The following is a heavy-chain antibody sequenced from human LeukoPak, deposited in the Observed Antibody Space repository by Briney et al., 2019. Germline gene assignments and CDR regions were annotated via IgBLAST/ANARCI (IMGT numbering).Heavy chain of an antibody. CDR2: IWYDGSNK. V-gene: IGHV3-33*01. Sequence: PGRSLRLSCAASGFTFTSYGMHWVRQAPGKGLEWVAFIWYDGSNKYYADSVKGRFTISRDNSKNTLYLQMNSLRAEDTAVYYCARNGYCTNGVCYYFDYWGQGTLVTVSS. D-gene: IGHD2-8*01. CDR3: ARNGYCTNGVCYYFDY. J-gene: IGHJ4*02. CDR1: GFTFTSYG.